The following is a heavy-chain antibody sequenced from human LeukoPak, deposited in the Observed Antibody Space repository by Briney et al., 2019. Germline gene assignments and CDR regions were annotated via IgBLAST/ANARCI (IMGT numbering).Heavy chain of an antibody. CDR1: GFTVTTNY. J-gene: IGHJ4*02. CDR2: IYIGGIT. D-gene: IGHD6-19*01. V-gene: IGHV3-66*02. Sequence: GGSLRLSCAASGFTVTTNYMSWVRQAPGTGLEWVSVIYIGGITYYAASAKGRFTISRDSSKNTLYLQMNSLRVEDTAVYYCARRHSSGSNWGQGTLVTVSS. CDR3: ARRHSSGSN.